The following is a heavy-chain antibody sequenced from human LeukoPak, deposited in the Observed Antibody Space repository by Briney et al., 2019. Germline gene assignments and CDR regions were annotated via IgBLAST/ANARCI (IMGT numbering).Heavy chain of an antibody. J-gene: IGHJ6*03. V-gene: IGHV4-61*01. CDR3: ARRDYYNYSRDV. CDR1: GGSISSSSYY. Sequence: PSETLSLTCTVSGGSISSSSYYWSWIRQPPGKGLEWIGYIYYSGSTNYNPSLKSRVTISVDTSKNQFSLKLSSVTAADTAVYYCARRDYYNYSRDVWGKGTTVTVSS. CDR2: IYYSGST.